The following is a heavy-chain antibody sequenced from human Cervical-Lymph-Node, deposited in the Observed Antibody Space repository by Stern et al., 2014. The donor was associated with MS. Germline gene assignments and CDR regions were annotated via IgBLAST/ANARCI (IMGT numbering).Heavy chain of an antibody. J-gene: IGHJ5*02. CDR3: ARATDL. V-gene: IGHV4-59*01. CDR1: GASITSYY. CDR2: IYYSGTT. Sequence: QVQLVQSGPGLLRPSETLSLTCTVSGASITSYYWSWIRQPPGQGLEWIGYIYYSGTTNYNASLKGRVAISIDTSKTQFSLRLSSVTAADTAVYYGARATDLWGQGTLVTVSS.